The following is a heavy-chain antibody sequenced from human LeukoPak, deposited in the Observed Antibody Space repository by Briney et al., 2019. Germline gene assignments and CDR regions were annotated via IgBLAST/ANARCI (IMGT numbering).Heavy chain of an antibody. J-gene: IGHJ4*02. CDR2: INHSGST. D-gene: IGHD6-13*01. V-gene: IGHV4-34*01. CDR1: GGSFSGYY. Sequence: SETLSLTCAVYGGSFSGYYWSWIRQPPGKGLEWIGEINHSGSTNYNPSLKSRVTISVDTSKSQFSLKLSSVTAADTAVYYCARRHIAAAGTRYFDYWGQGTLVTVSS. CDR3: ARRHIAAAGTRYFDY.